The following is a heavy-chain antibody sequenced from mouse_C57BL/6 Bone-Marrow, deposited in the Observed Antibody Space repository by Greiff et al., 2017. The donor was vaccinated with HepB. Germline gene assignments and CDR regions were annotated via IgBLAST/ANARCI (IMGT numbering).Heavy chain of an antibody. V-gene: IGHV5-6*01. J-gene: IGHJ2*01. CDR3: ASIELGPFDY. CDR1: GFTFSSYG. Sequence: EVHLVESGGDLVKPGGSLKLSCAASGFTFSSYGMSWVRQTPDKRLEWVATISSGGSYTYYPDSVKGRFTISRDNAKNTLYLQMSSLKSEDTAMYYCASIELGPFDYWGQGTTLTVSS. CDR2: ISSGGSYT. D-gene: IGHD4-1*01.